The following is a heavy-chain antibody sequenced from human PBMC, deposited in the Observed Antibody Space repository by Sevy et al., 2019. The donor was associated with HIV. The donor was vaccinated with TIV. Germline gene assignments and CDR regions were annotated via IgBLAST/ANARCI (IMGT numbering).Heavy chain of an antibody. CDR3: AKDRKVLLVVYAIPFDVFDI. Sequence: GGSLRLSCAASGFTFSNHVMHWVRQAPGKGLEWVAFIRYDGSNEYYVDSVKGRFTISRDNSKNTLYLQMNSLRPEDTAVYYCAKDRKVLLVVYAIPFDVFDIWGQGTMVTVSS. CDR2: IRYDGSNE. J-gene: IGHJ3*02. CDR1: GFTFSNHV. D-gene: IGHD2-8*02. V-gene: IGHV3-30*02.